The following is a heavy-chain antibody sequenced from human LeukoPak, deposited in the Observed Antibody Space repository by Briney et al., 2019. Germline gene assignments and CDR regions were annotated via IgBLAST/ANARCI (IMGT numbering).Heavy chain of an antibody. J-gene: IGHJ4*02. V-gene: IGHV3-66*01. CDR2: IYSGGTT. CDR3: ARDRADGYNYGDYFDN. Sequence: GGSLRLSCAASGFTVSTKYMSWVRQAPGKGLEWVSVIYSGGTTGYADSVRGRFTISRDNSKNTLYLQMNSLRAEDTAVYYCARDRADGYNYGDYFDNWGQGTLVTVSS. CDR1: GFTVSTKY. D-gene: IGHD5-18*01.